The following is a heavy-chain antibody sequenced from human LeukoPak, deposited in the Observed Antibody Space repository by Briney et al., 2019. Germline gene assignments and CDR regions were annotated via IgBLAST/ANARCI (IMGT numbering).Heavy chain of an antibody. J-gene: IGHJ4*02. CDR3: ALTGVVVTRIDY. Sequence: PSETLPLTCTVSGDSVSSSSYYWSWIRQPPGKGLEWIGDINDSGSTYYNPTLKSRVTISVDTSKNQFSLKLSSVTAADTAVYYCALTGVVVTRIDYWGQGTLVTVSS. D-gene: IGHD3-22*01. CDR2: INDSGST. CDR1: GDSVSSSSYY. V-gene: IGHV4-30-4*08.